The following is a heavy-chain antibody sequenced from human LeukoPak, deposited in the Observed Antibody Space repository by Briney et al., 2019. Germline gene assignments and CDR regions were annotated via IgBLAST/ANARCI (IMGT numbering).Heavy chain of an antibody. CDR3: ARDRITDFWSGYYTNYFDY. Sequence: PGGSLRLSCAASGFTFSSYWMTWVRQAPGKGLEWVATINQDGSENYYVDSVKGRFTISRDNAKNSLFLQMNSLRAEDTAVYYCARDRITDFWSGYYTNYFDYWGQGTLVTVSS. CDR2: INQDGSEN. V-gene: IGHV3-7*01. CDR1: GFTFSSYW. D-gene: IGHD3-3*01. J-gene: IGHJ4*02.